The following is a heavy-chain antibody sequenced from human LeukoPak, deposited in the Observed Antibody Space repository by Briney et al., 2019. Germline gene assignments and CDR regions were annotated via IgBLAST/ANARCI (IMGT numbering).Heavy chain of an antibody. CDR3: ARHSSSLPFDS. V-gene: IGHV4-39*01. CDR1: GGSISSTIYY. D-gene: IGHD6-13*01. Sequence: GSLRLSCTVSGGSISSTIYYWGWIRQPPGKGLEWIGSIYYSGSTYYNPSLKSRVTISVDTSKNQFSLKLSSVTAADTAVYCCARHSSSLPFDSWGPGTLVTVSS. J-gene: IGHJ4*02. CDR2: IYYSGST.